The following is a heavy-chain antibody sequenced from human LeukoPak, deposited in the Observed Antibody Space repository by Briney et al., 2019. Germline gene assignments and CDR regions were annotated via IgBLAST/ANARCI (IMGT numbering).Heavy chain of an antibody. CDR2: ISGSGGST. CDR3: ARGLTIFGVRRTIGYFDY. J-gene: IGHJ4*02. Sequence: GGSLRLSCASSGFTFSSYAMSWVRQAPGKGLEWVSAISGSGGSTYYADSVKGRFTISRDNSKNTLYLQMNSLRAEDTAVYYCARGLTIFGVRRTIGYFDYWGQGTLVTVSS. D-gene: IGHD3-3*01. V-gene: IGHV3-23*01. CDR1: GFTFSSYA.